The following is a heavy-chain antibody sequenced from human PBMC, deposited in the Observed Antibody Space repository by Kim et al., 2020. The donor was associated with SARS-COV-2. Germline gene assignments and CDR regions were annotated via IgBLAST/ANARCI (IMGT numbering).Heavy chain of an antibody. CDR1: GYTFTSYG. CDR3: ARSYGSGSYHLFYYYGMDV. J-gene: IGHJ6*02. Sequence: ASVKVSCKASGYTFTSYGISWVRQAPGQGLEWMGWISAYNGNTNYAQKLQGRVTMTTDTSTSTAYMELRSLRSDDTAVYYCARSYGSGSYHLFYYYGMDVGGQGTTVTVSS. V-gene: IGHV1-18*01. CDR2: ISAYNGNT. D-gene: IGHD3-10*01.